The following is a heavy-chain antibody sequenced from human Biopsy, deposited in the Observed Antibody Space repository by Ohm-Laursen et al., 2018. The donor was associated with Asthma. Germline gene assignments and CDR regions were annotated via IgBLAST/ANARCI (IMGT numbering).Heavy chain of an antibody. CDR1: GFTFSSYW. V-gene: IGHV3-15*01. J-gene: IGHJ4*02. Sequence: SLRLSCAASGFTFSSYWMSWVRQAPGKGLEWVGRIKGKTDGGTSDYAATVNGRFTISRDDSKITLYLQMNSLKTEDAAVYYCTTDYRVQGFIDVDYWGQGTLVTVSS. CDR2: IKGKTDGGTS. D-gene: IGHD3-10*01. CDR3: TTDYRVQGFIDVDY.